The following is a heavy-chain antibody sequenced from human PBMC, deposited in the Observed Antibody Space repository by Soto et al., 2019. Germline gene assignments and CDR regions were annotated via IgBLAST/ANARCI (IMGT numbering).Heavy chain of an antibody. Sequence: QVQLVESGGGVVQPGRSLRLSCAASGFTFSSYGMHWVRQAPGKGLEWVAVISYDGSNKYYADSVKGRFTISRDNSKNTLYLKMNSLRAEDTAVYYCAKYGRVCSGGSCYQRGYFDYWGQGTLVTVSS. CDR1: GFTFSSYG. J-gene: IGHJ4*02. V-gene: IGHV3-30*18. CDR3: AKYGRVCSGGSCYQRGYFDY. D-gene: IGHD2-15*01. CDR2: ISYDGSNK.